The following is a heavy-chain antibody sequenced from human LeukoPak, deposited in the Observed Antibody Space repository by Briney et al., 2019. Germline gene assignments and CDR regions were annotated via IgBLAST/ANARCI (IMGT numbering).Heavy chain of an antibody. CDR1: GFTFSSYW. V-gene: IGHV3-7*01. Sequence: GGSLRLSCAASGFTFSSYWMSWVRQAPGKGLEWVANIKQDGSEKYYVDSVKGRFTISRDNAKNSLYLQMNSLRAEDTAVYYCAREDIVVVPAATLYYYYGMDVWGQGTTVTVSS. J-gene: IGHJ6*02. CDR2: IKQDGSEK. D-gene: IGHD2-2*01. CDR3: AREDIVVVPAATLYYYYGMDV.